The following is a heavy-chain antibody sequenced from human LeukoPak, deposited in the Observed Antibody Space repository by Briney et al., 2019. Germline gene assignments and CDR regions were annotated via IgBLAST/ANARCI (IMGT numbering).Heavy chain of an antibody. Sequence: SETLSLTCTVSGGSISSYYWGWIRQPPGKGLEWIGSIYYSGSTYYNPSLKSRVTISVDTSKNQFSLKLSSVTAADTAVYYCARHCRGVVPAANYWGQGTLVTVSS. CDR3: ARHCRGVVPAANY. CDR1: GGSISSYY. J-gene: IGHJ4*02. D-gene: IGHD2-2*01. V-gene: IGHV4-39*01. CDR2: IYYSGST.